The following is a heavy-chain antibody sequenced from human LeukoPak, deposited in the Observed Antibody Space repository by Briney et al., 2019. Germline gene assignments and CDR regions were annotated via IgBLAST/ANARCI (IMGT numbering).Heavy chain of an antibody. CDR1: GYTFTSYY. CDR2: INPSGGST. V-gene: IGHV1-46*01. CDR3: AREGSSGNWFDP. Sequence: ASVKVSCKASGYTFTSYYMHWVRQAPGQGLEWMGIINPSGGSTSYAQKFQGGVTMTRDTSTSTVYMELSSLRSDDTAVYYCAREGSSGNWFDPWGQGTLVTVSS. D-gene: IGHD3-10*01. J-gene: IGHJ5*02.